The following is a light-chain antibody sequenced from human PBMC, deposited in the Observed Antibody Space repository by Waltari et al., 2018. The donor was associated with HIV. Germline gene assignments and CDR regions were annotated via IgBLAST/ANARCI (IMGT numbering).Light chain of an antibody. CDR2: AAS. CDR3: QQLNTYPPF. Sequence: DIQLTQSPSFLSASVGDRVTITCRASQGISSYLAWYQQKPGKAPNLLIYAASTFQNGVPLRFSGSGSGTEFTLTISDLQPEDFATYYCQQLNTYPPFFGGGTKVDIK. J-gene: IGKJ4*01. V-gene: IGKV1-9*01. CDR1: QGISSY.